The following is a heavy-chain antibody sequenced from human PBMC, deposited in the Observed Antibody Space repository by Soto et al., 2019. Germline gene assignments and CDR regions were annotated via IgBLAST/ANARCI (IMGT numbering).Heavy chain of an antibody. CDR3: ARETRARFDP. CDR1: CGSISSGGYS. CDR2: ISDSGST. V-gene: IGHV4-30-2*01. J-gene: IGHJ5*02. Sequence: SETLSLTCAVSCGSISSGGYSWSWIRQPPGKGLEWIGYISDSGSTSYNLSLKSRVTISLDRSKNQVSLKMNSVTAADTALYYCARETRARFDPWGQGILVNVSS.